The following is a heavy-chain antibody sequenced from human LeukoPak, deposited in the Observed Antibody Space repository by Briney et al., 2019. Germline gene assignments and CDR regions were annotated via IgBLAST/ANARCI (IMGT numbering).Heavy chain of an antibody. J-gene: IGHJ3*02. CDR1: GFTFSSYS. CDR2: ISSSSSTI. Sequence: GGSLRLSCAASGFTFSSYSMNWVRQAPGKGLEWVSYISSSSSTIYYADSVKGRFTISRDNAKNSLYLQMNSLRDEDTAVYYCARDRSYYDSSGSDAFDIWGQGTMVTVSS. V-gene: IGHV3-48*02. CDR3: ARDRSYYDSSGSDAFDI. D-gene: IGHD3-22*01.